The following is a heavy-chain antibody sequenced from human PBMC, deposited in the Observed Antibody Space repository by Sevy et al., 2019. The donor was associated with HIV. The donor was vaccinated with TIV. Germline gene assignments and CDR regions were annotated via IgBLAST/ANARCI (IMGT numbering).Heavy chain of an antibody. Sequence: GGSLRLSCVVSRFTFSNYALHWVRQAPGKGLEWVARTSSHGSSTYNEDSLKGRFTISRDKSKNILFLQMDSLRPEDTAVYYCARETRDRAGSYIDSWGQGTLVTVSS. CDR1: RFTFSNYA. J-gene: IGHJ4*02. CDR3: ARETRDRAGSYIDS. CDR2: TSSHGSST. D-gene: IGHD1-1*01. V-gene: IGHV3-30*04.